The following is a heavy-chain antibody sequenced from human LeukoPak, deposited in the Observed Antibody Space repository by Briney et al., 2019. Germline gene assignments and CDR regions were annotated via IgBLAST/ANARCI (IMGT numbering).Heavy chain of an antibody. V-gene: IGHV4-4*07. Sequence: SETLSLTCSVSGGSISSYFWSWIRQPAGKGLEWIGRIYTSGSTNYNPSLKSRVTMSVDTSRNQLSLRLNAETDADTGVYYCVRGGSLSNAFDIWGQGTMVTVSS. D-gene: IGHD6-13*01. J-gene: IGHJ3*02. CDR2: IYTSGST. CDR3: VRGGSLSNAFDI. CDR1: GGSISSYF.